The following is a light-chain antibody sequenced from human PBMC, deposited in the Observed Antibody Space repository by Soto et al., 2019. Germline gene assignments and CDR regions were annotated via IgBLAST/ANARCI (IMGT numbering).Light chain of an antibody. V-gene: IGKV1-39*01. CDR2: SAS. CDR1: QRISAF. Sequence: DIRMTQSPSSVSALGAESFTISCHASQRISAFLNWYHQKPGKAPKLLIYSASYLQSGVPSNFSGSGSGTDFTLSIVTLQPEDSGTYFCQQSYRLPLTFGGGTKVDIK. CDR3: QQSYRLPLT. J-gene: IGKJ4*01.